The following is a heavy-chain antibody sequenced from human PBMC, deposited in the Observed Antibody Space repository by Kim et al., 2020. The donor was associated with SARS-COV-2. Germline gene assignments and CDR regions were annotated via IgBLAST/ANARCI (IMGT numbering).Heavy chain of an antibody. J-gene: IGHJ5*02. CDR3: ARGQRITIFGVVGWFDP. CDR1: GGSISSYY. CDR2: IYYSGST. D-gene: IGHD3-3*01. Sequence: SETLSLICTVSGGSISSYYWSWIRQPPGKGLEWIGYIYYSGSTNYNPSLKSRVTISVDTSKNQFSLKLSSVTAADTAVYYCARGQRITIFGVVGWFDPWGQGTLVTVSS. V-gene: IGHV4-59*01.